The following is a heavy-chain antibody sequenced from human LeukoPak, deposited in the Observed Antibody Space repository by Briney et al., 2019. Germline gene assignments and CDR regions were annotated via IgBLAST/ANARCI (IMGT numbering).Heavy chain of an antibody. V-gene: IGHV4-39*07. J-gene: IGHJ6*03. Sequence: SETLSLTCTVSGGSISSSSYYWGWIRQPPGKGLEWIGSIYYSGSTYYNPSLKSRVTMSVDTSKNQFSLKLSSVTAADTAVYYCARDRVAMVRGGSHYMDVWGKGTTVTISS. CDR2: IYYSGST. D-gene: IGHD3-10*01. CDR3: ARDRVAMVRGGSHYMDV. CDR1: GGSISSSSYY.